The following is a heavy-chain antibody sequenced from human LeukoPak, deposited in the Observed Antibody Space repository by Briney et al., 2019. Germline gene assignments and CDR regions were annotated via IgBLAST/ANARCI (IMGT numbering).Heavy chain of an antibody. CDR1: GFSLSATGMR. V-gene: IGHV2-70*04. CDR2: IDWDDDK. J-gene: IGHJ4*02. Sequence: SGPALVKPTQTPTLTCTFSGFSLSATGMRVGWIRQPPAKALEWPARIDWDDDKFYRTSLKTRLTISKGTSKNQVVLTMTNMDPVDTATYYCARSTMGMTTDYWGQGTLVTVSS. CDR3: ARSTMGMTTDY. D-gene: IGHD3-22*01.